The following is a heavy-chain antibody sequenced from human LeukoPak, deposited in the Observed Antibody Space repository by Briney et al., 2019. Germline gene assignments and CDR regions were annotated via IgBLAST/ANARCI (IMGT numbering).Heavy chain of an antibody. D-gene: IGHD3-22*01. CDR2: IYYSGST. CDR3: ARVASITMIVVVNGHFDY. V-gene: IGHV4-59*12. CDR1: GGSISSYY. Sequence: SETLSLTCTVSGGSISSYYWSWIRQPPGKGLEWIGYIYYSGSTNYNPSLKSRVTISVDTSKNQFSLKLSSVTAADTAVYYCARVASITMIVVVNGHFDYWGQGTLVTVSS. J-gene: IGHJ4*02.